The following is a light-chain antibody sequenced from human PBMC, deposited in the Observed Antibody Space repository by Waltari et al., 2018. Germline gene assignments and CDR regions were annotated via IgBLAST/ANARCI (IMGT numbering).Light chain of an antibody. V-gene: IGLV2-23*02. J-gene: IGLJ3*02. CDR3: CSYAGSSTWV. Sequence: QSALTQPASVSGSPGQSITISCPGTSSDGGGYNYVSWYQQHPGKAPKLMIYDVSKRPSGVSNRFSGSKSGNTASLTISGLQAEDEADYYCCSYAGSSTWVFGGGTKLTVL. CDR2: DVS. CDR1: SSDGGGYNY.